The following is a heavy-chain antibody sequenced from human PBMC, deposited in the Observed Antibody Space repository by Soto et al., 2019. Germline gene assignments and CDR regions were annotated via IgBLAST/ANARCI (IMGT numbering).Heavy chain of an antibody. Sequence: PSETLSLTCAVYGGSFSGYYWSWIRQPPGKGLEWIGEINHSGSTNYNPSLKSRVTISVDTSKNQFSLKLSSVTAADTAVYYCAWGAAGGMDVWGQGTTVTVSS. CDR3: AWGAAGGMDV. J-gene: IGHJ6*02. D-gene: IGHD6-13*01. CDR1: GGSFSGYY. CDR2: INHSGST. V-gene: IGHV4-34*01.